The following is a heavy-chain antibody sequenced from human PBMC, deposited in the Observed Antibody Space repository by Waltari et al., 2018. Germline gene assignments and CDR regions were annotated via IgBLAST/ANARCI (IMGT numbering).Heavy chain of an antibody. D-gene: IGHD1-26*01. CDR1: GGSISSGSYY. Sequence: QVQLQESGPGLVKPSQTLSLTCTVSGGSISSGSYYWRCIRQPAGKGLEWIGYIYTSGSTNYNPSLKSRVTISVDTSKNQFSLKLSSVTAADTAVYYCARAHSGSYTFDYWGQGTLVTVSS. V-gene: IGHV4-61*09. CDR3: ARAHSGSYTFDY. CDR2: IYTSGST. J-gene: IGHJ4*02.